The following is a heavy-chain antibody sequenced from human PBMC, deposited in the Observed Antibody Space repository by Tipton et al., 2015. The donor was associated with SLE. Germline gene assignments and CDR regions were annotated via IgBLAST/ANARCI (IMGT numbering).Heavy chain of an antibody. D-gene: IGHD6-13*01. CDR2: INHSGST. Sequence: TLSLTCAVSGGSISSGGYSWSWIRQPPGKGLEWIGEINHSGSTNYNPSLKSRVTISVDTSKNQFSLKLSSVTAADTAVYYCARDPSSTWDVFDIWGQGTMVTVSS. CDR3: ARDPSSTWDVFDI. V-gene: IGHV4-30-2*05. J-gene: IGHJ3*02. CDR1: GGSISSGGYS.